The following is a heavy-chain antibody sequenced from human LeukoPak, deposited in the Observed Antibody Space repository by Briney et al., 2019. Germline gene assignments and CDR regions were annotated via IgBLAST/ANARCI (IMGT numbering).Heavy chain of an antibody. J-gene: IGHJ4*02. CDR3: ATQILLCHYY. CDR1: GGSISSYY. V-gene: IGHV4-59*08. D-gene: IGHD2/OR15-2a*01. Sequence: SETLSLICTGSGGSISSYYWSWIRQPPGKGLEWIGYIYYSGSTNYNPSLKSRVTISVDTSKNQFSLKLSSVTAADTAVYYCATQILLCHYYWGQGTLVTVSS. CDR2: IYYSGST.